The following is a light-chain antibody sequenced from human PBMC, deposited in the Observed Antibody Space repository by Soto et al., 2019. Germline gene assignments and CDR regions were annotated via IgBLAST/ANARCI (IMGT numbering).Light chain of an antibody. CDR3: LQDYNYPLT. Sequence: AIQMTQSPSSLSASVGDRVTITCRASLDIRNDLGWYQQKPGKAPKLLIYAASSLQSGVPSRFSGSGSGTDFTLTITCLQPEDFATYYCLQDYNYPLTFGGGTKVEIK. CDR1: LDIRND. V-gene: IGKV1-6*01. CDR2: AAS. J-gene: IGKJ4*01.